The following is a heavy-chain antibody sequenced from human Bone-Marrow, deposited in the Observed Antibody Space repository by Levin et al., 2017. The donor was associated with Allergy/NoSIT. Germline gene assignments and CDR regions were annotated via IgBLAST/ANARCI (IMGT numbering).Heavy chain of an antibody. CDR1: GYTFSSYD. V-gene: IGHV1-8*01. CDR3: ARVGGASWFGP. J-gene: IGHJ5*02. CDR2: MNFNSGNT. Sequence: ASVKVSCKASGYTFSSYDINWVRQASGQGLEWLGWMNFNSGNTGYAQKVQGRVTMTRDTSTSTAYMELSSLMSEDTAVYFCARVGGASWFGPWGQGTLVTVSS. D-gene: IGHD4-23*01.